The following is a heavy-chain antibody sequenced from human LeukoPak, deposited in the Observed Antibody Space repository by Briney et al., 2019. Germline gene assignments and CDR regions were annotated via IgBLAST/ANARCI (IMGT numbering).Heavy chain of an antibody. V-gene: IGHV3-21*01. D-gene: IGHD1-26*01. Sequence: GGSLRLSCAASGFTFSSYSMNWVRQAPGKGLEWVSSISSSSSYIYYADSVKGRFTISRDNAKNSLYLQMNSLRAEDTAVYYCASPKVGATGAFDIWGQGTMVTVSS. CDR3: ASPKVGATGAFDI. CDR1: GFTFSSYS. J-gene: IGHJ3*02. CDR2: ISSSSSYI.